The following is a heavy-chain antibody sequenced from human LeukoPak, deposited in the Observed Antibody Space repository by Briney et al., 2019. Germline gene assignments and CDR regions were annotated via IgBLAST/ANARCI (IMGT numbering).Heavy chain of an antibody. J-gene: IGHJ3*02. V-gene: IGHV3-23*01. CDR1: GFTFSSYA. CDR2: ISGIGGST. D-gene: IGHD5-18*01. Sequence: GGSLRLSCAASGFTFSSYAMSWVRQAPGKGLEWVSAISGIGGSTYYADSVKGRFTISRDNSKNTLYLQMNGLRAEDTAVYYCAKFPGYSYGYDAFDIWGQGTMVTVSS. CDR3: AKFPGYSYGYDAFDI.